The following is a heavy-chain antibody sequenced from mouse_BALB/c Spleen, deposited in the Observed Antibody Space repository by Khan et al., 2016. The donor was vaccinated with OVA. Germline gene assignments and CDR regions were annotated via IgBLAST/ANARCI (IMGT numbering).Heavy chain of an antibody. J-gene: IGHJ3*01. CDR2: INPGNSNT. CDR3: STVEPYHANSGALFAD. Sequence: QVRLQQSGAELVRPGASVKMSCTASGYNFTSYTIHWVKQRPGQGLEWIGKINPGNSNTNYNQKFRDKATMTADKSSSTAYIQLSSLTSEDTAVXYDSTVEPYHANSGALFADWGQGTLVTVSA. V-gene: IGHV1-4*01. CDR1: GYNFTSYT. D-gene: IGHD2-10*01.